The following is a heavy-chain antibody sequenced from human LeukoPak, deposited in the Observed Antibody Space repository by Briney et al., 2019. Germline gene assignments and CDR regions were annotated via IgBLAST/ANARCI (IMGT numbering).Heavy chain of an antibody. CDR1: GGTFSSYA. CDR2: INPIFGTA. D-gene: IGHD6-19*01. J-gene: IGHJ4*02. CDR3: ARSEYSSDPPDY. V-gene: IGHV1-69*13. Sequence: GASVKVSCKASGGTFSSYAISWVRQAPGQGLEWMGGINPIFGTANYAQKFQGRVTIAADESTSTAYMELSSLRSEDTAVYYCARSEYSSDPPDYWGQGTLVTVSS.